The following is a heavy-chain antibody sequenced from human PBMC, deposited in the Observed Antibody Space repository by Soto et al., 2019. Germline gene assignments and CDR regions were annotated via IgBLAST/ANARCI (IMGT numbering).Heavy chain of an antibody. Sequence: PSETLSLTCTVSGGSISSGGYYWSWIRQHPGKGLEWIGYIYYSGSTYYNPSLKSRVTISVDTSKNQFSLKLSSVTAADTAVYYCARGSPPRAAIPDYWGQGXLVTVYS. CDR2: IYYSGST. V-gene: IGHV4-31*03. CDR3: ARGSPPRAAIPDY. CDR1: GGSISSGGYY. D-gene: IGHD6-13*01. J-gene: IGHJ4*01.